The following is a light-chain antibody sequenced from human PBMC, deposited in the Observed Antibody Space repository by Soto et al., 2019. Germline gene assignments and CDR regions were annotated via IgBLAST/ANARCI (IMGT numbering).Light chain of an antibody. J-gene: IGLJ2*01. V-gene: IGLV4-60*03. Sequence: QPVLTQSSSASASLGSSVKLTCTLSSGHSSYIIAWHQQQPGKAPRYLMKLEGSGSYNKGSGVPDRFSGSSSGADRYLTISNLQSEDEADYYCETWDSNIPVVFGGGTKLTVL. CDR1: SGHSSYI. CDR2: LEGSGSY. CDR3: ETWDSNIPVV.